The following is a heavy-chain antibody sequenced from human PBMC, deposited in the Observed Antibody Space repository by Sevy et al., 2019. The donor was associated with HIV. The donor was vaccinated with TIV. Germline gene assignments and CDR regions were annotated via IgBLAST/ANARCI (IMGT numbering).Heavy chain of an antibody. J-gene: IGHJ4*02. CDR3: ARERGTYYDTSGYPYLLEAGFDY. V-gene: IGHV3-48*02. D-gene: IGHD3-22*01. Sequence: GGSLRLSCVASGFPFNYYAMNWVRQAPGKGLEWILYINSDSDTMYYGDSVMGRFTISRDNAKNSLYLQMNSLRDEDTAVYYCARERGTYYDTSGYPYLLEAGFDYWGQGTLVTVSS. CDR1: GFPFNYYA. CDR2: INSDSDTM.